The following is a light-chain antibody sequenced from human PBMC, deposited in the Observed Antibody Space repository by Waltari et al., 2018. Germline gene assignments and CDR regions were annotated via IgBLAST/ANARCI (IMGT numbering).Light chain of an antibody. V-gene: IGLV2-23*02. CDR3: CSYAGSSTVV. Sequence: QSALTQPASVSGSPGQSITISCTGTSSHVGTSNLVSWYQHHPGKAPKLMIYEVSKRPSGVSYRFSGSKSGNTASLTISGLQTDDEADYYCCSYAGSSTVVFGGGTKLTVL. CDR2: EVS. CDR1: SSHVGTSNL. J-gene: IGLJ2*01.